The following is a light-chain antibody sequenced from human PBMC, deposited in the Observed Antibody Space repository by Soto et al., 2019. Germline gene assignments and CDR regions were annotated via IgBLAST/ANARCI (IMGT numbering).Light chain of an antibody. Sequence: EIVMTQSPATLSVSPGERATLSCRASQSVSSNLAWYQQRPGQAPRLLIYGASTRATGVPARFSGSGSGTDFTLTISSLQSEDLAVYHCQQYNKWPQTFGQGTKVAIK. CDR1: QSVSSN. J-gene: IGKJ1*01. CDR3: QQYNKWPQT. CDR2: GAS. V-gene: IGKV3-15*01.